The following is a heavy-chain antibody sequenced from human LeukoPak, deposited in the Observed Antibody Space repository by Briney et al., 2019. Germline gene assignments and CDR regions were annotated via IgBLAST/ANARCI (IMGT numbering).Heavy chain of an antibody. CDR2: IHPSGST. J-gene: IGHJ4*02. CDR3: ARGPPPDLDY. V-gene: IGHV4-4*07. Sequence: PSETLSLTCTVSGGSISSYYWSWIRQPARKGLEWIERIHPSGSTNYNPSLKSRVTLSVDTSKNEFSLKLSSVTAADTAVYYCARGPPPDLDYWGRGTLVTVSS. CDR1: GGSISSYY.